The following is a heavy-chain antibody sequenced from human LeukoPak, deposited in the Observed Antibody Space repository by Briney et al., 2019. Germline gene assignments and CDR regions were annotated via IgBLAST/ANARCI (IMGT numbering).Heavy chain of an antibody. Sequence: SETLSLTCTVSGGSISSYYWSWIRQPPGKGVEWIGYIYYSGSTNYNPSLKSRVTISVDTSKNQFSLKLSSVPAADTAVYYCARGQGYDSTFDYWGQGTLVTVSS. D-gene: IGHD5-12*01. CDR3: ARGQGYDSTFDY. CDR1: GGSISSYY. V-gene: IGHV4-59*01. CDR2: IYYSGST. J-gene: IGHJ4*02.